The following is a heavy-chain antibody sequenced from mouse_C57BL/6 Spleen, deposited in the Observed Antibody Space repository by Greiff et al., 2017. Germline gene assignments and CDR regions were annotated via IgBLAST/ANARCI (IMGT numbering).Heavy chain of an antibody. D-gene: IGHD4-1*01. CDR3: AREGITGTGFAY. V-gene: IGHV5-6*01. Sequence: DVQLQESGGDLVKPGGSLKLSCAASGFTFSSYGMSWVRQTPDKRLEWVATISSGGSYTYYPDSVKGRFTISRDNAKNTLYLQMSSLKSEDTAMYYCAREGITGTGFAYWGQGTLVTVSA. J-gene: IGHJ3*01. CDR1: GFTFSSYG. CDR2: ISSGGSYT.